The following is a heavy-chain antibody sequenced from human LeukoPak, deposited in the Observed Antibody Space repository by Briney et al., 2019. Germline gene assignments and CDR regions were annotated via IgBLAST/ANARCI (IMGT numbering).Heavy chain of an antibody. CDR3: ARSGDYYDSSGYLTEDY. J-gene: IGHJ4*02. V-gene: IGHV1-18*01. Sequence: ASVKVSCKASGYTFTSYGISWVRQAPGQGLEWMGWISAYNGNTNYAQKLQGRVTMTTDTSTSTAYMELRSLRSDDTAVYYCARSGDYYDSSGYLTEDYWGQGTLVTASS. CDR1: GYTFTSYG. D-gene: IGHD3-22*01. CDR2: ISAYNGNT.